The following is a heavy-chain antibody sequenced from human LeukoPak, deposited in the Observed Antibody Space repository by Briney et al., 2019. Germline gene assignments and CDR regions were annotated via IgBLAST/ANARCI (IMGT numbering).Heavy chain of an antibody. J-gene: IGHJ4*02. Sequence: SETLSLTCTVSGGSISSYYWSCIRQPAGKGLEWIGRIYSTGSTNYNPSLKSRVTMSVDTSKNQFSLRLRSVTAADTAVYYCARQIASAGTAGFDFWGQGALVPVSS. CDR3: ARQIASAGTAGFDF. D-gene: IGHD6-13*01. CDR2: IYSTGST. V-gene: IGHV4-4*07. CDR1: GGSISSYY.